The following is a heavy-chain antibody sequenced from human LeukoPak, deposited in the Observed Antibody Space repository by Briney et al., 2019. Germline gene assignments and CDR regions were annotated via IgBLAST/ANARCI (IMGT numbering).Heavy chain of an antibody. D-gene: IGHD3-16*01. CDR3: AKKIASPRLGFRYYYRDV. V-gene: IGHV1-8*01. Sequence: ASVKVSCKPSGYTFISYDIVWLRQATGQGLEWMGYMNPKSGNTDYVQNFQGRVTMTRDTSITTAYMELSGLRSEDTAVYYCAKKIASPRLGFRYYYRDVWGEGTTVTISS. J-gene: IGHJ6*03. CDR1: GYTFISYD. CDR2: MNPKSGNT.